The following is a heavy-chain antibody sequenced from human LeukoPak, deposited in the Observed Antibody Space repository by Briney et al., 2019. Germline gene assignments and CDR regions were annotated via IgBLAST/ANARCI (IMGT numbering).Heavy chain of an antibody. V-gene: IGHV3-30*18. Sequence: GRSLRLSCAASGFTFNNYGMHWVRQAPGKGLEWVAVISYDGSNKYYADSVKGRFTISRDNSKDTLYLQMNSLRPEDTAVYYCANDIILPGDYWGQGTLVTVSS. CDR3: ANDIILPGDY. CDR2: ISYDGSNK. D-gene: IGHD3-3*01. CDR1: GFTFNNYG. J-gene: IGHJ4*02.